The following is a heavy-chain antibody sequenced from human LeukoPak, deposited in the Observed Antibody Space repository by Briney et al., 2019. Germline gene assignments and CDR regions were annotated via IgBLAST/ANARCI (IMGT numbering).Heavy chain of an antibody. D-gene: IGHD5-12*01. CDR2: ILYDGRNK. CDR1: GFTFSSYA. CDR3: ARVSHSGYENDAFDI. Sequence: GGSLRLSCAASGFTFSSYAMHWVRQAPGKGLEWVALILYDGRNKYYADSVKGRFTITRDNSKNTLYLQVNSLRGEDTAVYYCARVSHSGYENDAFDIWGQGTMVTVSS. V-gene: IGHV3-30*04. J-gene: IGHJ3*02.